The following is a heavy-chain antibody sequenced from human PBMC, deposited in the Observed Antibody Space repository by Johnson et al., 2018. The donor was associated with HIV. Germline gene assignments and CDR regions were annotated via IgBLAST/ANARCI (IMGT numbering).Heavy chain of an antibody. V-gene: IGHV3-9*01. CDR1: GFTFDDYA. J-gene: IGHJ3*02. D-gene: IGHD1-26*01. CDR3: AKDSQWELPDAFDI. CDR2: ISWNSGST. Sequence: VQLVESGGGLVQPGRSLRLSCAASGFTFDDYAMHWVRQAPGKGMEWVSGISWNSGSTGYADSVKGRFTISRDDSKSTLYLQMSSLRGEDTAVYYCAKDSQWELPDAFDIWGQGTMVTVSS.